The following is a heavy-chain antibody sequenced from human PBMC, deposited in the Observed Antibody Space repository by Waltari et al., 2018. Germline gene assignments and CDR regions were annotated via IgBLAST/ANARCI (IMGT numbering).Heavy chain of an antibody. Sequence: EVQLLESGGGLVQPGGSLRLSCAASGFTFSSYAMSWVRQAPGKGLEWVSAISGSGGSTYYADSVKGRFTISRDNSKNSLYLQMNSLRAEDTAVYYCASDENLSSGLPHDAFDIWGQGTMVTVSS. CDR3: ASDENLSSGLPHDAFDI. V-gene: IGHV3-23*01. CDR1: GFTFSSYA. CDR2: ISGSGGST. J-gene: IGHJ3*02. D-gene: IGHD6-19*01.